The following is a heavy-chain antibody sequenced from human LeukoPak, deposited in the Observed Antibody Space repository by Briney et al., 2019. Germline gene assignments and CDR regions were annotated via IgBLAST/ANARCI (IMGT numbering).Heavy chain of an antibody. J-gene: IGHJ4*02. CDR2: ISAYNGNT. D-gene: IGHD1-26*01. CDR1: GYTFTSYG. V-gene: IGHV1-18*01. Sequence: ASVKVSCKASGYTFTSYGISWVRQAPGQGLEWMGWISAYNGNTNYAQKFQGRVTMTRDTSISTAYMELSRLRSDDTAVYYCARDLGGSYSYFDYWGQGTLVTVSS. CDR3: ARDLGGSYSYFDY.